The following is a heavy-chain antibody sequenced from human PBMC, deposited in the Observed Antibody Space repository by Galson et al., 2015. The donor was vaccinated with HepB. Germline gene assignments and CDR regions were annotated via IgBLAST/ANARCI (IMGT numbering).Heavy chain of an antibody. V-gene: IGHV5-51*01. CDR1: GYSFTTYW. Sequence: QSGAEVKKPGESLKISCKGSGYSFTTYWIGWVRQMPGKGLEWMGIIHPGESDTRYSPSFQGQVTFSADKSISTAYLQWTSLKASDTAMYYCARRYCSGGSCRNFDYWGQGTLVTVSS. D-gene: IGHD2-15*01. J-gene: IGHJ4*02. CDR2: IHPGESDT. CDR3: ARRYCSGGSCRNFDY.